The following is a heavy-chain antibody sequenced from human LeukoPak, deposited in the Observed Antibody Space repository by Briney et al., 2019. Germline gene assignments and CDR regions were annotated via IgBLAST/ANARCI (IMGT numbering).Heavy chain of an antibody. V-gene: IGHV3-11*01. J-gene: IGHJ3*02. CDR3: ARAFSEYSWLAFDI. D-gene: IGHD1-1*01. CDR2: ISSSGSTI. CDR1: GFTFSDYY. Sequence: GSLRLSCAASGFTFSDYYMSWIRQAPGKGLEWVSYISSSGSTIYYADSVKGRFTISRDNAKNSLYLQMNSLRAEDTAVYYCARAFSEYSWLAFDIWGQGTMVTVSS.